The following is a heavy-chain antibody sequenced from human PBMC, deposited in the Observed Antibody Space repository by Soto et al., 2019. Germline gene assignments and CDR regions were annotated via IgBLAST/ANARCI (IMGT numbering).Heavy chain of an antibody. CDR1: GFTFNTYP. J-gene: IGHJ6*02. Sequence: EVKLLQSGGGVVPPGGSLRLSCATSGFTFNTYPMTWVRQAPGKGLEWVSSISSTAGKTSYYADSVKGRFAISRDFSDNTLYLQMDNLRVDDTAVYFCAKGVLSFHYGMEVWGQGTTVTVSS. D-gene: IGHD3-10*01. CDR2: ISSTAGKTS. CDR3: AKGVLSFHYGMEV. V-gene: IGHV3-23*01.